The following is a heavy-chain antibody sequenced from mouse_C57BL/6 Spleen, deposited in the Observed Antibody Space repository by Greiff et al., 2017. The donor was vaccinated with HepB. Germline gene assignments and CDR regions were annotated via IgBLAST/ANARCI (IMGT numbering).Heavy chain of an antibody. V-gene: IGHV1-26*01. J-gene: IGHJ4*01. CDR2: INPNNGGT. D-gene: IGHD1-1*01. Sequence: EVQLQQSGPELVKPGASVKISCKASGYTFTDYYMNWVKQSHGKSLEWIGDINPNNGGTSYNQKFKGKATLTVDKSSSTAYMELRSLTSEDSAVYYCARRGVASGMDYWGQGTSVTVSS. CDR3: ARRGVASGMDY. CDR1: GYTFTDYY.